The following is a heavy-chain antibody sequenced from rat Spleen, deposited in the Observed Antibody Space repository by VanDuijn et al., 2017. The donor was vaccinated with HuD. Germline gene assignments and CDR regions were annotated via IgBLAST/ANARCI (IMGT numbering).Heavy chain of an antibody. Sequence: EVQLVESGGGLVQPGRSLKVSCAASGFTFSDFGMAWVRQAPKKGLEWVATISYDGSSTYYRDSVKGRFTISRDNAKSTLYLQMDSLRSEDTATYYCARHNSGYGVMDAWGQGASVTVSS. CDR1: GFTFSDFG. CDR3: ARHNSGYGVMDA. J-gene: IGHJ4*01. CDR2: ISYDGSST. D-gene: IGHD4-3*01. V-gene: IGHV5-29*01.